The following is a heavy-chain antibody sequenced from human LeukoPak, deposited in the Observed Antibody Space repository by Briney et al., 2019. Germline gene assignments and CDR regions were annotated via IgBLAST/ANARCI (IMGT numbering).Heavy chain of an antibody. CDR2: INPKSGAT. J-gene: IGHJ6*02. CDR3: AKGATEGYYYYYGLDV. Sequence: ASVKVSCKASGYTFTGYYMHWVRQAPGQGLEWMGWINPKSGATTYAQKFQDRVTLTRDTPISTAYMDLSGLTSDDTAVFYCAKGATEGYYYYYGLDVWGQGTTVTVSS. V-gene: IGHV1-2*02. CDR1: GYTFTGYY.